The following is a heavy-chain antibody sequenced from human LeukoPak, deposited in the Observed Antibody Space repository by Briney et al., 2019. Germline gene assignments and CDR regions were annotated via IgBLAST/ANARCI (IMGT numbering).Heavy chain of an antibody. Sequence: AESLTLSCAVSGFTFSSYSMNWVRQAAGKGLEWVSYISSSSSTIYYADSMKGRLTISRDNAKKSLYLQMNSMRAEDRAVYYCAREGGSSGWYDDFHIWGQGTMVTVSS. J-gene: IGHJ3*02. V-gene: IGHV3-48*01. CDR3: AREGGSSGWYDDFHI. CDR1: GFTFSSYS. D-gene: IGHD6-19*01. CDR2: ISSSSSTI.